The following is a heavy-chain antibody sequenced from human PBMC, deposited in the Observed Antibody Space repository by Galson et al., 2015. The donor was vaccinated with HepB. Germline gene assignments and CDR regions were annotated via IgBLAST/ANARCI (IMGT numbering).Heavy chain of an antibody. CDR3: ARDFAVDWLRSPGYYAMDV. Sequence: SLRLSCAASGFTFSSYWMNWVRQAPGKGLEWVANIKQDGSEKHYVDSVKGRFTISRDNVQNSLYLQISSLRAEDTAVYYCARDFAVDWLRSPGYYAMDVWGQGTTVTVSS. J-gene: IGHJ6*01. CDR2: IKQDGSEK. D-gene: IGHD3-3*01. CDR1: GFTFSSYW. V-gene: IGHV3-7*01.